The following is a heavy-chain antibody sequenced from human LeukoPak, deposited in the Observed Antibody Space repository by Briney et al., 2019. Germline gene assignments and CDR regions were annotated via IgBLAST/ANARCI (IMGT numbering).Heavy chain of an antibody. CDR2: IIPIFGTA. CDR3: ARASSGYYYTLGFDY. J-gene: IGHJ4*02. D-gene: IGHD3-22*01. CDR1: GYTFTSYG. Sequence: SVKVSCKASGYTFTSYGISWVRQAPGQGLEWMGRIIPIFGTANYAQKFQGRVTITTDESTSTAYMELSSLRSEDTAVYYCARASSGYYYTLGFDYWGQGTLVTVSS. V-gene: IGHV1-69*05.